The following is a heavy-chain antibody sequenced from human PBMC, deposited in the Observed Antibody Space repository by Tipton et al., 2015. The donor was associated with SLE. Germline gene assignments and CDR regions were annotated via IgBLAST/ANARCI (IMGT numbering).Heavy chain of an antibody. J-gene: IGHJ4*02. CDR3: ASGTYFFDY. Sequence: QLVQSGAEVKKPGSSVKVSCKASGGTFSRYGINWVRQAPGQGLEWMGGIIPIFGTTNYAQKFQGRVTMTTDTSTSTVYMELRSLRSDDTAVYYCASGTYFFDYWGQGTLVTVSS. D-gene: IGHD1-26*01. V-gene: IGHV1-69*06. CDR1: GGTFSRYG. CDR2: IIPIFGTT.